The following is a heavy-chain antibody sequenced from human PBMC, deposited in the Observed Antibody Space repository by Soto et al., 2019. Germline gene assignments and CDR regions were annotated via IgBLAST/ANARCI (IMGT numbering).Heavy chain of an antibody. CDR3: ARDKDRQQLGGNYYYIMVV. J-gene: IGHJ6*01. V-gene: IGHV1-69*12. CDR2: IMPVFSTP. Sequence: QVQLVQSGAEVKKPGSSVKVSRKTSGGTFRTSAISWVRQAPGQGLEWMGGIMPVFSTPDYAQKFQGRVTITADESTGTGYMELSSLRSEDTAVYYCARDKDRQQLGGNYYYIMVVWGQGTTVTVSS. CDR1: GGTFRTSA. D-gene: IGHD3-3*02.